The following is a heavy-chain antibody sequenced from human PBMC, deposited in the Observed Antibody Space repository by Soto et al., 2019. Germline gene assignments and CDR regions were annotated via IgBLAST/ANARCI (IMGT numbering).Heavy chain of an antibody. Sequence: SETLSLTCAVSGGSLSNYYWSWIRQYPGKGLERIWDIYHSGSTNYTPDPQSRLTISVDTSKNQSSLKLSSVTGADTAVYYCARDLFGWFDPWGQGTLVTVSS. CDR2: IYHSGST. J-gene: IGHJ5*02. D-gene: IGHD3-10*01. CDR1: GGSLSNYY. V-gene: IGHV4-34*01. CDR3: ARDLFGWFDP.